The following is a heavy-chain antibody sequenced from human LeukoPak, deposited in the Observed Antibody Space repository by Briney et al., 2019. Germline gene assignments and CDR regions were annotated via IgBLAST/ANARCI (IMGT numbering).Heavy chain of an antibody. CDR2: IYHSGST. V-gene: IGHV4-4*02. Sequence: PSETLSLTCAVSGGSISSSNWWSWVRQPPGKGLEWIGEIYHSGSTNYNPSLKSRVTISIDTSKNQFSLELSSVTAADTAVYYCTRGWSTGGAFDIWGQGTMVTVSS. CDR3: TRGWSTGGAFDI. D-gene: IGHD6-19*01. CDR1: GGSISSSNW. J-gene: IGHJ3*02.